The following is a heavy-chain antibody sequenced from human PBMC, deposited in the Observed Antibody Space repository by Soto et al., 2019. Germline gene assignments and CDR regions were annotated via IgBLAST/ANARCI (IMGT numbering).Heavy chain of an antibody. CDR3: AIGPVWNASSAPFYY. CDR2: INHSGST. J-gene: IGHJ4*02. CDR1: GGSFSGYC. D-gene: IGHD1-1*01. V-gene: IGHV4-34*01. Sequence: SETLSLTCAVSGGSFSGYCWSWIRQPPGKGLEWIGEINHSGSTNYILSLKSRVTISVDTSKNQFPLTLRSVTAADTAMYYCAIGPVWNASSAPFYYCGEGTLVTVSS.